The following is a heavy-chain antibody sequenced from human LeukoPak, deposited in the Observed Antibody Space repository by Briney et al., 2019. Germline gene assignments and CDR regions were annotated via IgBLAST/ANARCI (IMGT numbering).Heavy chain of an antibody. V-gene: IGHV4-59*12. CDR1: GGSISSYY. CDR3: ADIAAAGQFDY. Sequence: SETLSLTCTVSGGSISSYYWSWIRQPPGKGLEWIGYIYYSGSTNYNPSLKSRVTISVDTSKNQFSLKLSSVTAADTAVYYCADIAAAGQFDYWGQGTLVTVSS. D-gene: IGHD6-13*01. CDR2: IYYSGST. J-gene: IGHJ4*02.